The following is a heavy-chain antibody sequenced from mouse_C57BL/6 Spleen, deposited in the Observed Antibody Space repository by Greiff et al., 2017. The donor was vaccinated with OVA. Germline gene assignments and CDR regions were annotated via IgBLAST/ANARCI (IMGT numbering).Heavy chain of an antibody. CDR1: GFTFSSYA. J-gene: IGHJ1*03. CDR3: TRLWDGYHWYFDV. Sequence: DVMLVESGEGLVKPGGSLKLSCAASGFTFSSYAMSWVRQTPEKRLEWVAYISSGGDYIYYADTVKGRFTISRDNARNTLYLQMSSLKSEDTAMYYCTRLWDGYHWYFDVWGTGTTVTVSS. CDR2: ISSGGDYI. D-gene: IGHD2-3*01. V-gene: IGHV5-9-1*02.